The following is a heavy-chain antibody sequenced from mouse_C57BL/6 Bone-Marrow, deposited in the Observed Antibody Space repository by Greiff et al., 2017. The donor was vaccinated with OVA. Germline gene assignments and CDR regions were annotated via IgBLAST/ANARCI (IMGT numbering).Heavy chain of an antibody. D-gene: IGHD2-3*01. Sequence: EVQGVESGGGLVQPGESLKLSCESNEYEFPSHDMSWVRKTPEKRLELVAAINSDGGSTYYPDTMERRFIISRDNTKKTLYLQMSSLRSEDTALWSYDGYYDYFDYWGQGTTLTVSS. V-gene: IGHV5-2*01. J-gene: IGHJ2*01. CDR3: DGYYDYFDY. CDR2: INSDGGST. CDR1: EYEFPSHD.